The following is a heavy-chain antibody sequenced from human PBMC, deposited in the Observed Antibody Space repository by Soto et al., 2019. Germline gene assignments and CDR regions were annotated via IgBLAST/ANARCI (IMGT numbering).Heavy chain of an antibody. J-gene: IGHJ3*02. CDR3: ARDSEDYYDDSNRPYNAFDK. D-gene: IGHD3-22*01. V-gene: IGHV1-46*03. Sequence: QLQLVQSGAEVREPGASVKVSCKASLHTFTNYYIQWVRQAPGLGLEWMGMINPRGGNTVYTERFQSRVTMTRNTSTSTVYMELSSLRPENTAIYYCARDSEDYYDDSNRPYNAFDKVGQGTLVTVSS. CDR2: INPRGGNT. CDR1: LHTFTNYY.